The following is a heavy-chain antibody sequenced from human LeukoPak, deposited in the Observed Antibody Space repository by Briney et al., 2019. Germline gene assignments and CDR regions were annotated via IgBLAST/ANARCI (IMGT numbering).Heavy chain of an antibody. V-gene: IGHV3-7*01. D-gene: IGHD4/OR15-4a*01. Sequence: PGGSLRLSCAASGFTFNRYWMSWVRQAPGKGLEWVANIKRDGSEIYYVDSVKGRSTISRDNAKNSLYLQMSSLRAEDTAVYYCGRLTTTAPPAFDYGGQGTLVTVPS. CDR2: IKRDGSEI. J-gene: IGHJ4*02. CDR1: GFTFNRYW. CDR3: GRLTTTAPPAFDY.